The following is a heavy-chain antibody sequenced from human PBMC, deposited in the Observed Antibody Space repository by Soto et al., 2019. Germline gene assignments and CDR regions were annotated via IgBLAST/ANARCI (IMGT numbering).Heavy chain of an antibody. D-gene: IGHD1-1*01. CDR2: IYYSGST. CDR1: GGSISSGGYY. V-gene: IGHV4-31*03. CDR3: ARVYNWNYSL. J-gene: IGHJ4*02. Sequence: QVQLQESGPGLVKPSQTLSLTCTVSGGSISSGGYYWIWIRQHPGKDLEWVGYIYYSGSTYYTPSLKSRVTISVDTSKNQFSLKLSSVTAADTAVYYCARVYNWNYSLWGQGTLVTVSS.